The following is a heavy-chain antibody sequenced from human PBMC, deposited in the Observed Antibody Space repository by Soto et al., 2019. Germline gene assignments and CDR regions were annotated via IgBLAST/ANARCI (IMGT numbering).Heavy chain of an antibody. V-gene: IGHV4-31*03. Sequence: SETLSLTCTVSGGSISSGGYYWSWIRQHPGKGLEWIGYIYYSGSTYYNPSLKSRVTISVDTSKNQFSLKLSSVTAADTAVYYCAREDGVAVADRHLIGYWGQGTLVTVSS. CDR2: IYYSGST. J-gene: IGHJ4*02. CDR1: GGSISSGGYY. CDR3: AREDGVAVADRHLIGY. D-gene: IGHD6-19*01.